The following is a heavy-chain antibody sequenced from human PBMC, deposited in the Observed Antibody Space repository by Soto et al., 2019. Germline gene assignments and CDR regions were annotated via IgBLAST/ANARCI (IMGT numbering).Heavy chain of an antibody. CDR1: GYTFTRFG. V-gene: IGHV1-18*01. Sequence: ASVKVSCKASGYTFTRFGISWVRQAPGQGLEWMGWISAFNGATNYAQKFQDRITMTTDTPTSTAYMELRSLRSDDTAVYYCARLYSSGWPRSYYDYWGKGTLVTVSS. CDR2: ISAFNGAT. J-gene: IGHJ4*02. CDR3: ARLYSSGWPRSYYDY. D-gene: IGHD6-19*01.